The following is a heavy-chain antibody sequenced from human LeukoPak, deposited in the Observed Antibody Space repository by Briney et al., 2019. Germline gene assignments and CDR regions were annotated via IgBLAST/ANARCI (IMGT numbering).Heavy chain of an antibody. CDR2: INPNSGGT. D-gene: IGHD2-15*01. CDR3: AGEYCSGGSCRQGFDY. V-gene: IGHV1-2*02. Sequence: ASVKLSCKASGYTFTDYYMHWVRQAPGQGLEWMGWINPNSGGTNHAQNFQGRVTLTRDTSISTAYMELSSLRSDDSAVYYCAGEYCSGGSCRQGFDYWGQGTLVTVSS. J-gene: IGHJ4*02. CDR1: GYTFTDYY.